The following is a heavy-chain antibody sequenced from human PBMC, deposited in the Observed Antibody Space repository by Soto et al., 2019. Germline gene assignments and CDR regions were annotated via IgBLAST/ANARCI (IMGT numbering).Heavy chain of an antibody. D-gene: IGHD1-1*01. CDR2: IFYSGTT. Sequence: SETLSLTCTVSGDSISSADYYWSWIRQTPGKGLEWIGHIFYSGTTYYNPSLKSRLTISVDTSKDHFSLRLTSVTAADTAVYYCARDLWVEPELYYYGMDVWGQGTTVTVS. CDR1: GDSISSADYY. J-gene: IGHJ6*02. CDR3: ARDLWVEPELYYYGMDV. V-gene: IGHV4-30-4*01.